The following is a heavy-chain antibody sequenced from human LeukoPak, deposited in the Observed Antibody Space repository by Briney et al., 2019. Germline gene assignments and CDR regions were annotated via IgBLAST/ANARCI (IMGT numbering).Heavy chain of an antibody. V-gene: IGHV3-30*02. Sequence: PGGSLRLSCAASGFTFSSYGMHWVRQAPGKRLEWVAFIRYDGSNKYYADSVKGRFTISRDNSKNTLYLQMNSLRAEDTAVYYCAKHGPTVAGTGPFYYWGQGTLVTVSS. D-gene: IGHD6-19*01. CDR1: GFTFSSYG. J-gene: IGHJ4*02. CDR2: IRYDGSNK. CDR3: AKHGPTVAGTGPFYY.